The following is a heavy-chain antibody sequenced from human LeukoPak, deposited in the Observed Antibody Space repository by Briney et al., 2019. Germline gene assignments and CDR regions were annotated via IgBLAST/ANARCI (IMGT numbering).Heavy chain of an antibody. J-gene: IGHJ4*02. Sequence: GGSLRLSCTVSRFAFSGYAMSWVRQAPGKGPEWVSSIGARGDVTYSADSVKGRFTISRDNSKRTLFLQMNSLRAEDTAVYYCAKVHYTASFPGSFPGRNYFDSWGQGSLVTVSS. D-gene: IGHD1-26*01. CDR1: RFAFSGYA. CDR3: AKVHYTASFPGSFPGRNYFDS. CDR2: IGARGDVT. V-gene: IGHV3-23*01.